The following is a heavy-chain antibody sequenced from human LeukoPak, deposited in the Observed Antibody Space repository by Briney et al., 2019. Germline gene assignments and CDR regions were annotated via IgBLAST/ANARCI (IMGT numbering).Heavy chain of an antibody. D-gene: IGHD6-19*01. CDR1: GDSVSSNSVA. CDR3: AVERSSGFPF. CDR2: IYYRSKWFS. Sequence: SQTLSITCAIYGDSVSSNSVAWNWIRQSPSRGLEWLGRIYYRSKWFSDYAVSVKSRITINPDTSKNQFSLQLNSLTPDDTAVYYCAVERSSGFPFWGQGTMVTVSS. V-gene: IGHV6-1*01. J-gene: IGHJ3*01.